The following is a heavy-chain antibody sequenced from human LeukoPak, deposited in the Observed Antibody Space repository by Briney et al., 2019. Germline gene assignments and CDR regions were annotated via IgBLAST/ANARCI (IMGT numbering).Heavy chain of an antibody. CDR3: AREEDSSGWYDIDY. Sequence: AVKVSCKASGGTFSSYAISWVRQAPGQGLEWMGRIIPILGIANYAQKFQGRVTITADKSTSTAYMELSSLRSEDTAVYYCAREEDSSGWYDIDYWGQGTLVTVSS. J-gene: IGHJ4*02. V-gene: IGHV1-69*04. CDR2: IIPILGIA. CDR1: GGTFSSYA. D-gene: IGHD6-19*01.